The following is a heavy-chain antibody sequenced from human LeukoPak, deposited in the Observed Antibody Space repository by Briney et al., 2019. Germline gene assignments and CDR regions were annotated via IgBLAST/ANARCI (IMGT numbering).Heavy chain of an antibody. CDR2: IVVGSGNT. D-gene: IGHD3-9*01. CDR3: AKHPTFDLTGLGYYLDY. J-gene: IGHJ4*02. CDR1: GFTFTSSA. Sequence: GTSVKVSCKASGFTFTSSAVQWVRQARGQRLEWIGWIVVGSGNTNYAQKFQERVTITRDMSTSTAYMELSSLRAEDTAIYYCAKHPTFDLTGLGYYLDYWGLGTLVTVSS. V-gene: IGHV1-58*01.